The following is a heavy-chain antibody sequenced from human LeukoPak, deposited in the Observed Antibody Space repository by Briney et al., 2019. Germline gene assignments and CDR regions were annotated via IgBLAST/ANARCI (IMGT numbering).Heavy chain of an antibody. CDR2: ISGSSGVTT. CDR3: AKAVWGYCSSCFDY. D-gene: IGHD2-2*01. V-gene: IGHV3-23*01. Sequence: PGGSLRLSCAASGFTFSTYEMNWVRQAPGKGLEWVSAISGSSGVTTYYADSVKGRFTISRDNSKNTLHLQMNSLRAEDTAVYYCAKAVWGYCSSCFDYWGQGTLVTVSS. CDR1: GFTFSTYE. J-gene: IGHJ4*02.